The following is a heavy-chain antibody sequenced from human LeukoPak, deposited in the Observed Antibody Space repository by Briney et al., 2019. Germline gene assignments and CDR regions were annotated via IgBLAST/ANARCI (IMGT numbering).Heavy chain of an antibody. Sequence: PGGSLRLSCAASEFSVGSNYMTWVRQAPGKGLEWVSLIYSGGSTYYADSVKGRFTISRDNSKNTLYLQMNSLRAEDTAVYYCARVGVVPAATYYYYYYMDVWGKGTTVTISS. D-gene: IGHD2-2*01. CDR3: ARVGVVPAATYYYYYYMDV. V-gene: IGHV3-66*01. CDR2: IYSGGST. CDR1: EFSVGSNY. J-gene: IGHJ6*03.